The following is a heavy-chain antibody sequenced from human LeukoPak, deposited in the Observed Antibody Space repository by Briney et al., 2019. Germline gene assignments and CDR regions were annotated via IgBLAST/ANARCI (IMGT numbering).Heavy chain of an antibody. CDR3: ARGWMYSSSSYAFDI. CDR1: GGSISSYY. V-gene: IGHV4-4*07. CDR2: IYTSGST. Sequence: SETLTLTCTVSGGSISSYYWSWIRQPAGKGLEWIGRIYTSGSTNYNPSLKSRVTMSVDTSKNQFTLKLSSVTAADTAVYYCARGWMYSSSSYAFDIWGQGTMVTVSS. J-gene: IGHJ3*02. D-gene: IGHD6-6*01.